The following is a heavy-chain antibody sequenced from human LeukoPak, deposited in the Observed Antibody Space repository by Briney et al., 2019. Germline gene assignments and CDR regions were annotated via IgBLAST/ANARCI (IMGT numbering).Heavy chain of an antibody. Sequence: ASVKVSCKTSGYTFTDYYIHWVRQAPGQGLEWMGWINPNSGGTNYAQKFQGRVTMTRDTSISTAYMELSRLRSDDTAVYYCAEGRIGYEPFDYWGQGTLVTVSS. V-gene: IGHV1-2*02. CDR2: INPNSGGT. J-gene: IGHJ4*02. D-gene: IGHD5-12*01. CDR3: AEGRIGYEPFDY. CDR1: GYTFTDYY.